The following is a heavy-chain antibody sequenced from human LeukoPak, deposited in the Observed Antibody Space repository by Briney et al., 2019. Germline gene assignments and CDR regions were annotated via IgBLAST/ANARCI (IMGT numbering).Heavy chain of an antibody. CDR1: GGSFCGYY. CDR3: ARRGYSYGYLWGGFDY. Sequence: PSETLSLTCAVYGGSFCGYYWSWIRQPPGKGLEWIGEINHSGSTNYNPSLKSRVTISVDTSKNQFSLKLSSVTAADTAVYYCARRGYSYGYLWGGFDYWGQGTLVTVSS. J-gene: IGHJ4*02. V-gene: IGHV4-34*01. CDR2: INHSGST. D-gene: IGHD5-18*01.